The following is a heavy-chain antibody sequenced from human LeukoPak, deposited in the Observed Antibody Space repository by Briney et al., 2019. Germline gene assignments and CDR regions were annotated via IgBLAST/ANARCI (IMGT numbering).Heavy chain of an antibody. V-gene: IGHV1-69*01. CDR3: TRDQEGRRGSYYFDY. CDR2: IIPIFGTA. J-gene: IGHJ4*02. CDR1: GGTFSSYA. Sequence: SVKVSCKASGGTFSSYAISWVRQAPGQGLEWMGVIIPIFGTANYAQKFQGRVTITADESTSTAYMELSSLRSEDTAVYYCTRDQEGRRGSYYFDYWGQGTLVTVSS. D-gene: IGHD1-26*01.